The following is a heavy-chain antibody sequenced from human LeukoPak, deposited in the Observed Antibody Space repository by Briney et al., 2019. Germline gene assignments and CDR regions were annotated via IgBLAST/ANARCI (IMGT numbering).Heavy chain of an antibody. CDR1: GFTFSSYS. CDR3: AREGYSLLLGAFDI. CDR2: ISSSSSYI. D-gene: IGHD5-18*01. J-gene: IGHJ3*02. V-gene: IGHV3-21*01. Sequence: PGGSLRLSCAASGFTFSSYSMNWVRQAPGKGLEWVSSISSSSSYIYYADSVKGRFTIPRDNAKNSLYLQMNSLRAEDTAVYYCAREGYSLLLGAFDIWGQGTMVTVSS.